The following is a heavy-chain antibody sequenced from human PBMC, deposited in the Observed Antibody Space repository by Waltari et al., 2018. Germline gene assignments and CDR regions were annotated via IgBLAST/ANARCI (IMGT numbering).Heavy chain of an antibody. CDR1: GYTFSNSD. J-gene: IGHJ3*02. CDR2: INPNSGNT. Sequence: QVQLVQSGAEVKKPGASVRVSCKASGYTFSNSDINWVRQATGQGLEWMGWINPNSGNTAFAQKFQGRVTITRNTSISTAYMELSSLRAEDTAVYYCARAGTEHYDFWSGMPDTFDIWGQGTVVTVSS. CDR3: ARAGTEHYDFWSGMPDTFDI. V-gene: IGHV1-8*03. D-gene: IGHD3-3*01.